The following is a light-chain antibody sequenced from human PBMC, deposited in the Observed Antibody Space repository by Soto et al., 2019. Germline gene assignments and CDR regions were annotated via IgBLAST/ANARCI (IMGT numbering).Light chain of an antibody. J-gene: IGLJ2*01. CDR1: SNDVGGYNY. V-gene: IGLV2-11*01. CDR2: DVT. CDR3: CSYAGSFTYVV. Sequence: QSVLTQPRSVSGSPGQSATISCTGTSNDVGGYNYVTWYQHHPGKAPKLMIYDVTKRPSGVPDRFSGSKSGNTASLTISGLQAEDEADYYCCSYAGSFTYVVFGGGTKVTVL.